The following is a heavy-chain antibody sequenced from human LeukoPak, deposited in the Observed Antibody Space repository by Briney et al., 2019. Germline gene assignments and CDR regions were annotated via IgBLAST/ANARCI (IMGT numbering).Heavy chain of an antibody. CDR1: GGSISSSSYY. CDR3: ARVGSSWTRDYYFDY. V-gene: IGHV4-39*07. D-gene: IGHD6-13*01. Sequence: SETLSLTCTVCGGSISSSSYYCGWIRQPPGKGLEWIGSISYGGSSYYDPSLKSRVTTSVDTSKNQFSLKLSSVTAADTALYYCARVGSSWTRDYYFDYWGQGTLVTVSS. CDR2: ISYGGSS. J-gene: IGHJ4*02.